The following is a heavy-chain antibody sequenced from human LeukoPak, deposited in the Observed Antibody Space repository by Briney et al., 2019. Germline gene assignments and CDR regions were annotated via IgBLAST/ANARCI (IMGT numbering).Heavy chain of an antibody. CDR3: ARPEEYGDYVHDAFDI. J-gene: IGHJ3*02. Sequence: GESLKISCEASGCRFTRYWIGWVRQMPGKGLEWMGIIYPGDSDTRYSPSFQGQVTISADKSISTAYLQWSSLKASDTAMYYCARPEEYGDYVHDAFDIWGQGTMVTVSS. V-gene: IGHV5-51*01. CDR2: IYPGDSDT. D-gene: IGHD4-17*01. CDR1: GCRFTRYW.